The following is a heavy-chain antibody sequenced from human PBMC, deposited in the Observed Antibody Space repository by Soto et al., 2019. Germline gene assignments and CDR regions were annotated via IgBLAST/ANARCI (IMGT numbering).Heavy chain of an antibody. D-gene: IGHD3-9*01. CDR2: IIPILGIA. Sequence: QVQLVQSGAEVKKPGSSVKVSCKASGGTFSSYTISWVRQAPGQGLEWMGRIIPILGIANYAQKFQGRVTITADKATSTAYMELSSLRSEDTAVYYCARDSEKYYDILTGYFEAFDIWGQGTMVTVSS. V-gene: IGHV1-69*08. J-gene: IGHJ3*02. CDR3: ARDSEKYYDILTGYFEAFDI. CDR1: GGTFSSYT.